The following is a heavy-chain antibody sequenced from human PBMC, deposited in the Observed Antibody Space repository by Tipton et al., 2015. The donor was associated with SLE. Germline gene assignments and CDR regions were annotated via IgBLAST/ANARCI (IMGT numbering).Heavy chain of an antibody. Sequence: SLRLSCAASGFTFSSYEMNWVRQAPGKGLEWVSYISSSGSTIYYADSVKGRFTISRDNAKHSLYLQMNSLRAEDTAVYYCAGAQYSSSWPRGGAFDIGDQGTMVAASS. D-gene: IGHD6-13*01. CDR3: AGAQYSSSWPRGGAFDI. CDR2: ISSSGSTI. J-gene: IGHJ3*02. CDR1: GFTFSSYE. V-gene: IGHV3-48*03.